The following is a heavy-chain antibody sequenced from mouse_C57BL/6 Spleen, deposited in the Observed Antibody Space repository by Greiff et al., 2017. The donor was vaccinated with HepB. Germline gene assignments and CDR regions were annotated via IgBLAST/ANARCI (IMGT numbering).Heavy chain of an antibody. D-gene: IGHD1-1*01. CDR2: IYPGSGST. J-gene: IGHJ1*03. CDR1: GYTFTSYW. V-gene: IGHV1-55*01. CDR3: ARWDYGSSPYWYFDV. Sequence: VQLQESGAELVKPGASVKMSCKASGYTFTSYWITWVKQRPGQGLEWIGDIYPGSGSTNYNEKFKSKATLTVDTSSSTAYMQLSSLTSEDSAVYYCARWDYGSSPYWYFDVWGTGTTVTVSS.